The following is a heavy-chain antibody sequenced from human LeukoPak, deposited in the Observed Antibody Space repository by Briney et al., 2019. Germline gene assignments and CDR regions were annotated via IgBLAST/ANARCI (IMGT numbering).Heavy chain of an antibody. J-gene: IGHJ4*02. CDR2: INSDGSST. D-gene: IGHD3-10*01. CDR3: ARVASGYGSGSYYNGGGYYFDY. V-gene: IGHV3-74*01. CDR1: GFTFSSYA. Sequence: GGSLRLSCAASGFTFSSYAMSWVREAPARGLEWVSRINSDGSSTSYADSVKGRFTISRDNAKNTPYLQMNSLRAEDTAVYYCARVASGYGSGSYYNGGGYYFDYWGQGTLVTVSS.